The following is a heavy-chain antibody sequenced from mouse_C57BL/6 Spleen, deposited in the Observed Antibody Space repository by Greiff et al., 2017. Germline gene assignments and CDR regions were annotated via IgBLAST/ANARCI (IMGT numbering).Heavy chain of an antibody. CDR3: AREVTTVVAYYFDY. D-gene: IGHD1-1*01. Sequence: EVMLVESEGGLVQPGSSMKLSCTASGFTFSDYYMAWVRQVPEKGLEWVANINYDGSSTYYLDSLKSRFIISRDNAKNILYLQMSSLKSEDTATYYCAREVTTVVAYYFDYWGQGTTLTVSS. CDR2: INYDGSST. J-gene: IGHJ2*01. CDR1: GFTFSDYY. V-gene: IGHV5-16*01.